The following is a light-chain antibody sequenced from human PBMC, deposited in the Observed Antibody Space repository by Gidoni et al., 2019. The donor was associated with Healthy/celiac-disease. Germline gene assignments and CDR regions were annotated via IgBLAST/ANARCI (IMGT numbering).Light chain of an antibody. CDR3: QSYDSSLSGVV. Sequence: QSVLTQPPPVSGAPGQRVTISCTVSRYNIGAGYDVHWYQQLPGTAPKLLIYGNNNRPSGVPDRFSGSKSGTSASLAITGLQAEDEADYYCQSYDSSLSGVVFGGGTKVTVL. CDR2: GNN. CDR1: RYNIGAGYD. V-gene: IGLV1-40*01. J-gene: IGLJ2*01.